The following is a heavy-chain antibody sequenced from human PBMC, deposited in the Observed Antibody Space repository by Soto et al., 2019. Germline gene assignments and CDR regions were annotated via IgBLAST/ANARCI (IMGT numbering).Heavy chain of an antibody. Sequence: PSETLSLTCAVSGGSISSGGYSWSWIRQPPGKSLEWIGYIYHSGSTYYNPSLKSRVTISVDRSKNQFSLKLSSVTAADTAVYYCARDLSSYVPGRHSSGYYSPWFDPWGQGTLVTVSS. J-gene: IGHJ5*02. D-gene: IGHD3-22*01. CDR2: IYHSGST. CDR3: ARDLSSYVPGRHSSGYYSPWFDP. V-gene: IGHV4-30-2*01. CDR1: GGSISSGGYS.